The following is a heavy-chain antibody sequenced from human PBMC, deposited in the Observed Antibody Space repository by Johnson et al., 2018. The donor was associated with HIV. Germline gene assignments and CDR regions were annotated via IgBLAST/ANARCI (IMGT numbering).Heavy chain of an antibody. CDR2: IGTAGDT. CDR3: ARGGRKWELLGDDAFDI. CDR1: GFTFSSYA. V-gene: IGHV3-13*01. J-gene: IGHJ3*02. D-gene: IGHD1-26*01. Sequence: VQLVESGGGLVQPGGYLRLSCAASGFTFSSYAMHWVRQATGKGLEWVSAIGTAGDTYYPGSVKGRFTISRENAKNSLYLQMNSLRAGDTAVYYCARGGRKWELLGDDAFDIWGQGTMVTVSS.